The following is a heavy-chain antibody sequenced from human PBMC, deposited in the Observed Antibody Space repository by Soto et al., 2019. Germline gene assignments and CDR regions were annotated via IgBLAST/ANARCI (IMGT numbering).Heavy chain of an antibody. CDR2: ISGSGGST. CDR3: AKGRGYSYGTQLDY. CDR1: GFTFSSYA. J-gene: IGHJ4*02. D-gene: IGHD5-18*01. Sequence: LRLSCAASGFTFSSYAMSWVRQAPGKGLEWVSAISGSGGSTYYADSVKGRFTISRDNSKNTLYLQMNSLRAEDTAVYYCAKGRGYSYGTQLDYWGQGTLVTGLL. V-gene: IGHV3-23*01.